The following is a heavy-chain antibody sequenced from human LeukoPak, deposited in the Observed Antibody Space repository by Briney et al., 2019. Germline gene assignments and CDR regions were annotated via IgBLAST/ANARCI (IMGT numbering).Heavy chain of an antibody. CDR3: AKAIRIQRFYFDY. CDR1: GFTVSSNY. D-gene: IGHD5-18*01. V-gene: IGHV3-53*01. J-gene: IGHJ4*02. CDR2: IYSGGST. Sequence: PGGSLRLSCAASGFTVSSNYMSWVRQAPGKGLEWVSVIYSGGSTYYADSVKGRFTISRDNSKNTLYLQMNSLRAEDTAVYYCAKAIRIQRFYFDYWGQGTLVTVSS.